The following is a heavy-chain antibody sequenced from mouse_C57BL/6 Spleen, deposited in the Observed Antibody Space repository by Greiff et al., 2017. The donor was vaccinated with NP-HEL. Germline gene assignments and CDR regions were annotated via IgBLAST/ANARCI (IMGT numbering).Heavy chain of an antibody. CDR1: GYAFSSYW. J-gene: IGHJ4*01. V-gene: IGHV1-80*01. CDR3: ARSGTGYYAMDD. Sequence: QVQLQQSGAELVKPGASVKISCKASGYAFSSYWMNWVKQRPGKGLEWIGQIYPGDGDTNYNGKFKGKATLTADKSSSTAYMQLSSLTSEDSAVYFCARSGTGYYAMDDWGQGASVTVSS. CDR2: IYPGDGDT. D-gene: IGHD4-1*01.